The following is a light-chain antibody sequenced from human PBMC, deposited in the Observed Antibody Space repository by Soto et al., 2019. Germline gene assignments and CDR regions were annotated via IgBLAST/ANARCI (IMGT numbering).Light chain of an antibody. CDR2: EVS. CDR1: HSDVGSYNL. Sequence: QSALTQPASVSGSPGQSITISCTGTHSDVGSYNLVSWYQQHPGKAPKVIIYEVSERPSGVSDRFSGSKSGNTASLMISGLQAEDEADYYCCSYPGSTTQIYVFGSGTKVTVL. CDR3: CSYPGSTTQIYV. V-gene: IGLV2-23*02. J-gene: IGLJ1*01.